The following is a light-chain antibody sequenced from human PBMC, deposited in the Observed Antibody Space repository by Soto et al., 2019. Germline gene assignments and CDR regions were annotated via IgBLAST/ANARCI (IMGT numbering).Light chain of an antibody. CDR1: QSVLYSSNNNNY. J-gene: IGKJ1*01. CDR2: WAS. CDR3: QQYYDTPSK. Sequence: DIVMTQSPDSLAVSLGERATINCKSSQSVLYSSNNNNYIAWYQQKPGQPPKLIIYWASTRESGVPDRFSGSGSGTEFTLTISSLQADDVAIYYCQQYYDTPSKFGQGNTVEIK. V-gene: IGKV4-1*01.